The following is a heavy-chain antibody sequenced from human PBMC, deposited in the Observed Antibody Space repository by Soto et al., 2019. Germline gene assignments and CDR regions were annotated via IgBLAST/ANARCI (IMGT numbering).Heavy chain of an antibody. J-gene: IGHJ6*02. CDR3: ARDLIYDSSGYYYPLLYYYYYGMDV. CDR1: GFTFSSYS. Sequence: PGGSLRLSCAASGFTFSSYSMNWVRQAPGKGLEWVSSISSSSSYIYYADSVKGRFTISRDNAKNSLYLQMNSLRAEDTAVYYCARDLIYDSSGYYYPLLYYYYYGMDVWGQGTTVTVSS. CDR2: ISSSSSYI. V-gene: IGHV3-21*01. D-gene: IGHD3-22*01.